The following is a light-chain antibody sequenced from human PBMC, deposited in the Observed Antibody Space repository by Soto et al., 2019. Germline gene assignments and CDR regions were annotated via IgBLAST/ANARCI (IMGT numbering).Light chain of an antibody. CDR2: GTS. V-gene: IGKV3-20*01. Sequence: EIVLTQSPGTLSLSPGERATLSCRASQSLSSNYLAWYQQKPGQAPRLLIYGTSSRTTGIPDRFSGSGSGTDFTLTISRLEPEDFAVYYCQQFGSSPPRYTFGQGTTLEIK. CDR1: QSLSSNY. CDR3: QQFGSSPPRYT. J-gene: IGKJ2*01.